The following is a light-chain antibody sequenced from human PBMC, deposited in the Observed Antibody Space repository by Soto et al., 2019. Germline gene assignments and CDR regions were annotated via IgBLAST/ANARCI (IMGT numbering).Light chain of an antibody. Sequence: QSALTQPASVSGSPGQSITISCTGTSSDVGAYKYVSWYQQYPGKAPKLMIYEVNNRPSGVSNRFSGSKSGNTASLTISGLQAEDEADYYCSSYTGSRTLVFGTGTKVTVL. CDR3: SSYTGSRTLV. V-gene: IGLV2-14*01. J-gene: IGLJ1*01. CDR2: EVN. CDR1: SSDVGAYKY.